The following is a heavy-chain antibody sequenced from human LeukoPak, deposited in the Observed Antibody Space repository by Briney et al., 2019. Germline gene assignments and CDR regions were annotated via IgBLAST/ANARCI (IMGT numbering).Heavy chain of an antibody. V-gene: IGHV3-23*01. J-gene: IGHJ6*03. Sequence: GGSLRLSCAASGFTFSSYAMSWVRQAPGKGLEWVSAISGSGGSTYYADSVKGRFTISRDNSKNTLCLQMNSLRAEDTAVYYCARGRRGDFWSGYPPGYYYYMDVWGKGTTVTVSS. CDR1: GFTFSSYA. D-gene: IGHD3-3*01. CDR2: ISGSGGST. CDR3: ARGRRGDFWSGYPPGYYYYMDV.